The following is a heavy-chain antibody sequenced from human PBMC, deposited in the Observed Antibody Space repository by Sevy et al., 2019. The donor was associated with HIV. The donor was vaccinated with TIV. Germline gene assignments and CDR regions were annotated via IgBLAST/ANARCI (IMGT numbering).Heavy chain of an antibody. Sequence: GGSLRLSCAASGFTVSSNYMSWVRQAPGTGLEWVSVIYSGGSTYYADSVKGRFTISRDNSKNTLYLQMNSLRAEDTAVYYCAREGGPYDILTGYGMDVWGQGTTVTVSS. D-gene: IGHD3-9*01. CDR2: IYSGGST. CDR1: GFTVSSNY. V-gene: IGHV3-53*01. J-gene: IGHJ6*02. CDR3: AREGGPYDILTGYGMDV.